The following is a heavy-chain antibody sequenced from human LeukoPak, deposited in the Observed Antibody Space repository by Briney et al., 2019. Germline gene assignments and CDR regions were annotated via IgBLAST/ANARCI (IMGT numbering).Heavy chain of an antibody. CDR3: ARPPIRWLLAWFDP. J-gene: IGHJ5*02. D-gene: IGHD4-17*01. CDR1: GYTFTGYY. Sequence: ASVKVSCKASGYTFTGYYMHWVRQAPGQGLEWMGWINPNSRGTNYAQKFQGRVTMTRDTSISTAYMELSRLRSDDTAVNFCARPPIRWLLAWFDPWGQGTLVTVSS. V-gene: IGHV1-2*02. CDR2: INPNSRGT.